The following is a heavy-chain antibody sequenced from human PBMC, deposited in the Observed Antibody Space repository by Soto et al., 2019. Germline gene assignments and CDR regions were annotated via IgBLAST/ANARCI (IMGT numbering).Heavy chain of an antibody. D-gene: IGHD4-17*01. Sequence: SETLSLTCTVSAGSISSSSNHWGWIRQPPGKGLEWIGNIYYSENTYYNPSLKSRVTISVDTSKNQFSLRLTPVTAADTAVYYCATHPPYGPLDQWGPGTLVTVSS. CDR3: ATHPPYGPLDQ. J-gene: IGHJ4*02. V-gene: IGHV4-39*01. CDR2: IYYSENT. CDR1: AGSISSSSNH.